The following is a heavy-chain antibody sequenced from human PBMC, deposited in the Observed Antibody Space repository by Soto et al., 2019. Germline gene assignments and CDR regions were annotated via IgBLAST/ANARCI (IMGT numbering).Heavy chain of an antibody. CDR1: GYSFTSYW. V-gene: IGHV5-51*01. CDR2: IYPGDSDT. Sequence: PGESLKISCKGSGYSFTSYWIGWVRQMPGKGLEWMGIIYPGDSDTRYSPSFQGQVTISADKSISTAYLQWSSLKASDTAMYYCARHVTMVRGRISSYGMDVWGQGTTVTVSS. D-gene: IGHD3-10*01. CDR3: ARHVTMVRGRISSYGMDV. J-gene: IGHJ6*02.